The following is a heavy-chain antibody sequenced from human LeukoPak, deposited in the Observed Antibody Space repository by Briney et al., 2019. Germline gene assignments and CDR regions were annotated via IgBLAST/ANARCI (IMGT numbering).Heavy chain of an antibody. J-gene: IGHJ4*02. CDR1: GYSFTSYW. CDR2: IYPGDSDT. D-gene: IGHD5-24*01. Sequence: GESLKISCKGSGYSFTSYWSGWVRQMPGKILEWMGIIYPGDSDTRYSPPFQGQVTISAEKSISTAYLQWSSLKASDTALYYCASRKKGMATAGFDYWGQGTLVTVSS. V-gene: IGHV5-51*01. CDR3: ASRKKGMATAGFDY.